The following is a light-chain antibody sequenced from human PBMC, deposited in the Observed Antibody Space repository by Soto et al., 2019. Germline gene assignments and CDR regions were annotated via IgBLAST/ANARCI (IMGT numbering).Light chain of an antibody. CDR1: LNVNRY. Sequence: VVIPSPAPPSFSPGERCTPSLRANLNVNRYLDWYEQKAGQAPRLLIYDASNRAAGIPARISGSGSGTDFTLTISSLEPEDFEVYYCQQRSNWPITFGQGTRLEIK. CDR3: QQRSNWPIT. J-gene: IGKJ5*01. CDR2: DAS. V-gene: IGKV3-11*01.